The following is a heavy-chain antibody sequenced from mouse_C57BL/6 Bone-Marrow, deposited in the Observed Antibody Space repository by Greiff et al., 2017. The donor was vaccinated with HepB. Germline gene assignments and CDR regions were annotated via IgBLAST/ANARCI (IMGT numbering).Heavy chain of an antibody. D-gene: IGHD2-3*01. CDR2: IYPRSGNT. CDR1: GYTFTSYG. V-gene: IGHV1-81*01. Sequence: QVQLKESGAELARPGASVKLSCKASGYTFTSYGISWVKQRTGQGLEWIGEIYPRSGNTYYNEKFKGKATLTADKSSSKAYMELRSLTSEDSAVYFCARGSIYDGYPYYAMDYWGQGTSVTVSS. CDR3: ARGSIYDGYPYYAMDY. J-gene: IGHJ4*01.